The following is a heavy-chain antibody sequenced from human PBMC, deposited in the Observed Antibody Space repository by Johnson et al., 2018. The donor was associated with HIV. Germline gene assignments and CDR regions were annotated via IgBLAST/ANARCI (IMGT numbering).Heavy chain of an antibody. V-gene: IGHV3-23*04. CDR2: IRGSGGST. Sequence: VQLVESGGGLVQPGGSLRLSCAASGFTFSSYAMSWVRQAPGKGLAWVSGIRGSGGSTYYADSVKGRFTISRDNSKNTLYLQMNSLRAEDTAVYYCANLGYSSSWDYDGFDIWGQGTMVTVSS. CDR3: ANLGYSSSWDYDGFDI. CDR1: GFTFSSYA. J-gene: IGHJ3*02. D-gene: IGHD6-13*01.